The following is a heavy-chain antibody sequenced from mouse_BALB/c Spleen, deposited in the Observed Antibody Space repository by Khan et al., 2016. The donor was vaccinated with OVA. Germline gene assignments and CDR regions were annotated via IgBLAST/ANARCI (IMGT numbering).Heavy chain of an antibody. CDR3: ARIYGSDFDY. CDR2: INPHIGET. V-gene: IGHV1-20*02. Sequence: VQLQQSGPELVKPGASVKISCKASGYSFTGYFMHWVMQSHGKSLEWIGRINPHIGETLYNQKFKDKATLTVDESSSTAHMELRSLASDDSAVYYCARIYGSDFDYWGQGTTLTVSS. CDR1: GYSFTGYF. D-gene: IGHD1-1*01. J-gene: IGHJ2*01.